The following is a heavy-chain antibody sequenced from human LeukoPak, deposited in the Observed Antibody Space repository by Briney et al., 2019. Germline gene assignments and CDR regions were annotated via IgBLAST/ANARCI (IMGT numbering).Heavy chain of an antibody. CDR2: IRGSGGGT. V-gene: IGHV3-23*01. CDR1: GFTFSSYA. Sequence: GGSLRLSCAASGFTFSSYAMSWVRQAPGKGLEWVSTIRGSGGGTYYADSVKGRFTISRDNSKNTLYLQMNSLRAEDTAVYYCAKDQGAVAGSYFDYWGQGTLVTVSS. J-gene: IGHJ4*02. D-gene: IGHD6-19*01. CDR3: AKDQGAVAGSYFDY.